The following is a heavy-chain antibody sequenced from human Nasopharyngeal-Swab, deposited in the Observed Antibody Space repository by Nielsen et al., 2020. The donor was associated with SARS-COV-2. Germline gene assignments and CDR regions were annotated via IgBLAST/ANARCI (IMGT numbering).Heavy chain of an antibody. CDR3: ARDHSYYDSNGYYFDY. Sequence: SETLSLTCTVSGGSISTYYWSWIRQPPGKGLEWIGYIHSSGTTNYNPSLKSRVPISVDTSKNQFSLKLSSVTAADTAVYYCARDHSYYDSNGYYFDYWGLGTLVTVSS. CDR1: GGSISTYY. D-gene: IGHD3-22*01. V-gene: IGHV4-59*01. CDR2: IHSSGTT. J-gene: IGHJ4*02.